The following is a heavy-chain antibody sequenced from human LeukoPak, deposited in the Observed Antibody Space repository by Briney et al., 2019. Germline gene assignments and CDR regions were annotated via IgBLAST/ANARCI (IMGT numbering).Heavy chain of an antibody. J-gene: IGHJ4*02. CDR1: GGTFSSYA. CDR3: ASPGYGSGSPYFDY. CDR2: IIPILGIA. D-gene: IGHD3-10*01. Sequence: ASVKVSCKASGGTFSSYAISWVRQAPGQGLEWMGRIIPILGIANYAQKFQGRVTITADKSTSTAYMELSSLRSEDTAVYYCASPGYGSGSPYFDYWGQGTLVTVSS. V-gene: IGHV1-69*04.